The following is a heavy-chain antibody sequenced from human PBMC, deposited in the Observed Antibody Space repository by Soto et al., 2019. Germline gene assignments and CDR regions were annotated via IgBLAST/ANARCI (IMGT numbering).Heavy chain of an antibody. CDR1: GGSISSGDCY. J-gene: IGHJ6*02. D-gene: IGHD3-3*01. CDR2: IYYSGST. CDR3: ARDRGRTYYDFWSGPLYYYYGMDV. V-gene: IGHV4-30-4*01. Sequence: SETLSLTCTVSGGSISSGDCYWSWIRQPPGKGLEWIGYIYYSGSTYYNPSLKSRVTISVDTSKNQFSLKLSSVTAADTAVYYCARDRGRTYYDFWSGPLYYYYGMDVWGQGTTVTVSS.